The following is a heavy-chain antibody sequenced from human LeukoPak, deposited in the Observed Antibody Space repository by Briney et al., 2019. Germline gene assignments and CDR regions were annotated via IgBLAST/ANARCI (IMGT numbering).Heavy chain of an antibody. J-gene: IGHJ4*02. CDR2: ISGGDGT. V-gene: IGHV3-23*01. Sequence: GGSLRLSCAASGLTFNNYAMSWVRQAPGKGLEWVSGISGGDGTYYAESVNGRFTISRDNSKNTLSLQMNSLRAEDTAVYYCAKDVLKYYDILTGYYGGPHYFDYWGQGTLVTVSS. CDR3: AKDVLKYYDILTGYYGGPHYFDY. D-gene: IGHD3-9*01. CDR1: GLTFNNYA.